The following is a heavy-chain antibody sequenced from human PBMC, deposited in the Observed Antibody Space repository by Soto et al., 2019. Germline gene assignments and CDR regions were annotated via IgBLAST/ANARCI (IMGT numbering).Heavy chain of an antibody. J-gene: IGHJ6*02. Sequence: GGSLRLSCAASGFTFDDYAMHWVRQAPGKGLEWVSGISWNSGSIGYADSVKGRFTISRDNAKNSLYLQMNSLRAEDTALYYCARWFGESPIRDYYYYGMDVWGQGTTVTVSS. V-gene: IGHV3-9*01. CDR1: GFTFDDYA. D-gene: IGHD3-10*01. CDR3: ARWFGESPIRDYYYYGMDV. CDR2: ISWNSGSI.